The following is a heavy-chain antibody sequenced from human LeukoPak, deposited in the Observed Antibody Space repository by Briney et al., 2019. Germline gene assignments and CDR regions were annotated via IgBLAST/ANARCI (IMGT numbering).Heavy chain of an antibody. V-gene: IGHV6-1*01. CDR3: TRDPPNDQSYDV. CDR1: GDSVSNNGAA. CDR2: TYYRSKWFY. J-gene: IGHJ4*02. Sequence: SQTLSLTCAIFGDSVSNNGAAWNWHRQSPSRAFEWLGRTYYRSKWFYDYAVSVRRRIIISPDTFQNQFSLQLSSMTPDDTAVYYCTRDPPNDQSYDVWSQGTLVTVSS. D-gene: IGHD1-1*01.